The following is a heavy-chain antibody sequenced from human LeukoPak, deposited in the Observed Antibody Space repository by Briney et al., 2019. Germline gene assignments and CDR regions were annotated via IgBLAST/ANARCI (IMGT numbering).Heavy chain of an antibody. CDR1: GYTFTNSF. V-gene: IGHV1-18*04. J-gene: IGHJ4*02. Sequence: ASVKVSCRASGYTFTNSFIHWVRQAPGQGLEWMGWIRPNSGATNYAQKLQGRVTMTTDTSTSTAYMELRSLRSDDTAVYYCARDWNDILTGYYNTQYYFDYWGQGTLVTVSS. CDR2: IRPNSGAT. CDR3: ARDWNDILTGYYNTQYYFDY. D-gene: IGHD3-9*01.